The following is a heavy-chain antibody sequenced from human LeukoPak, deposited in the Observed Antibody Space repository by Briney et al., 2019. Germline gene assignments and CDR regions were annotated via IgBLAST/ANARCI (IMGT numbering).Heavy chain of an antibody. D-gene: IGHD3-22*01. J-gene: IGHJ4*02. CDR2: IRYDGSNK. V-gene: IGHV3-30*02. CDR3: AKHYDSSGYYFDY. CDR1: GFTFSSYG. Sequence: GGSLRLSCAASGFTFSSYGMHWVRQAPGKGLEWVAFIRYDGSNKYYADSVKGRFTISRDNSKNTLYLQMNSLRAEDTAVYYCAKHYDSSGYYFDYWGRGTLVTVSS.